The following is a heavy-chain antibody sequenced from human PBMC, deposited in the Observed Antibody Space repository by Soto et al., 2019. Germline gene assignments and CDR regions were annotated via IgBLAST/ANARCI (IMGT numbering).Heavy chain of an antibody. CDR3: ARDKSPYSSGWHNRHFDY. V-gene: IGHV3-30-3*01. J-gene: IGHJ4*02. CDR2: ISYDGSNK. Sequence: QVQLVESGGGVVQPGRSLRLSCAASGFTFSSYAMHWVRQAPGKGLEWVAVISYDGSNKYYADSVKGRFTISRDNFKCTPXLQMNSLRDEDTAVYYCARDKSPYSSGWHNRHFDYWGQGTLVTVSS. CDR1: GFTFSSYA. D-gene: IGHD6-19*01.